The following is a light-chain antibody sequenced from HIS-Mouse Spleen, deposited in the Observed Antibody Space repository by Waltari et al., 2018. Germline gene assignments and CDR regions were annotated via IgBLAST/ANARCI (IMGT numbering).Light chain of an antibody. CDR1: SLRSYY. CDR3: NSRDSSGNHVV. Sequence: SSELTQDPAVSVALGQTVRITCQGDSLRSYYESWYQQKPGQAPVLVIYGKHNRPSGIPDRFSGSSSGNTASLTITGAQAEDEADYYCNSRDSSGNHVVFGGGTKLTVL. V-gene: IGLV3-19*01. J-gene: IGLJ2*01. CDR2: GKH.